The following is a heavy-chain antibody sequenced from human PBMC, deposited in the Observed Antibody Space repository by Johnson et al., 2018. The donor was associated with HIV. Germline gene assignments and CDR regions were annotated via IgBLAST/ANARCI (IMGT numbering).Heavy chain of an antibody. CDR1: GVIFDDFG. V-gene: IGHV3-23*04. J-gene: IGHJ3*01. D-gene: IGHD1-26*01. CDR2: ISGSGGST. CDR3: AFESGSYFRHAFDV. Sequence: VHLVEAGGGVVRPGGSLRFSWAASGVIFDDFGMNWVRQAPGKGLEWVSTISGSGGSTYYADSVKGRFTISRDNSKNTLYLQMNSLRSEDTAVYSCAFESGSYFRHAFDVWGQGTMVTVSS.